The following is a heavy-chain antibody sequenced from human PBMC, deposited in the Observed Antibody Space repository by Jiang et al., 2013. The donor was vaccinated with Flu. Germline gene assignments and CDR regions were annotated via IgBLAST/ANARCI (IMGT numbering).Heavy chain of an antibody. Sequence: QLVESGGGVVQPGRSLRLSCAGSGFTFSNYAMHWVRQAPGKGLEWVAVISYDGSHKYYEDSVTGRSTISRDNSKNTLYLQMDSLRTEDTSVYYCARDRGWTAPLYGMDVWGKGTTVTVSS. CDR2: ISYDGSHK. J-gene: IGHJ6*04. CDR1: GFTFSNYA. V-gene: IGHV3-30-3*01. CDR3: ARDRGWTAPLYGMDV. D-gene: IGHD3/OR15-3a*01.